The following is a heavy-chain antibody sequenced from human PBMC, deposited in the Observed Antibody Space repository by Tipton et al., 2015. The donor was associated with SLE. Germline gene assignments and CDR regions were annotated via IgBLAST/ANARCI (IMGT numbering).Heavy chain of an antibody. CDR3: ARGREWNWSPYYMDV. CDR1: GDSVKSRL. CDR2: RFHDGNI. Sequence: TLSLTCTVSGDSVKSRLWIWVRQPAGRGLEWLAYRFHDGNINYNPSLKTRLTMSVDTSTDQFSLTLNSVTAADTGIYYCARGREWNWSPYYMDVWGKGTTVTVSS. D-gene: IGHD1-1*01. J-gene: IGHJ6*03. V-gene: IGHV4-59*02.